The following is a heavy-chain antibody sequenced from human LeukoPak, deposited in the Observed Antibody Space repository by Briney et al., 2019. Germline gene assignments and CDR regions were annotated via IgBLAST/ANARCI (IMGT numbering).Heavy chain of an antibody. CDR1: GYTFTSYY. V-gene: IGHV1-46*01. J-gene: IGHJ4*02. Sequence: ASVKVSCKASGYTFTSYYMHWVRQAPGQGLEWMGIINPSGGSTSYAQKFQGRVTMTRDTSTSTVYMELSSLRSDDTAVYYCARLSSSWLFDYWGQGTLVTVSS. CDR2: INPSGGST. CDR3: ARLSSSWLFDY. D-gene: IGHD6-13*01.